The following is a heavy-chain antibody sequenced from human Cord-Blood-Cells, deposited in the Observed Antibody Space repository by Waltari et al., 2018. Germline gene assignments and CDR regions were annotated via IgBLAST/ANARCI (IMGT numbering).Heavy chain of an antibody. CDR2: IIPIFGTA. CDR3: ARLPTLRYNWNYFDY. Sequence: QVQLVQSGAEVKKPGSSVKVSCRASGATFGSYAICWVRQAPGQGLEWMGGIIPIFGTANYAQKFQGRVTITADESTSTAYMELSSLRSEDTAVYYCARLPTLRYNWNYFDYWGQGTLVTVSS. J-gene: IGHJ4*02. D-gene: IGHD1-20*01. CDR1: GATFGSYA. V-gene: IGHV1-69*01.